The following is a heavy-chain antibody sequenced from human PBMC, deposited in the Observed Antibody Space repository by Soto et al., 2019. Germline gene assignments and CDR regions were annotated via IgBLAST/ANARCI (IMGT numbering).Heavy chain of an antibody. CDR1: GGSISSSSYY. CDR2: IYYSGST. Sequence: SETLSLTCTVSGGSISSSSYYWGWIRQPPGKGLEWIGSIYYSGSTYYNPSLKSRVTISVDTSKNQFSLKLSSVTAADTAVYYCARLIGDILTGYYTFDYWGQGTLVTVSS. CDR3: ARLIGDILTGYYTFDY. V-gene: IGHV4-39*01. D-gene: IGHD3-9*01. J-gene: IGHJ4*02.